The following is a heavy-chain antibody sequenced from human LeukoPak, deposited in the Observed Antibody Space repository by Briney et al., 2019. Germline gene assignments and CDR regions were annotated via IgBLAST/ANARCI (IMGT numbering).Heavy chain of an antibody. J-gene: IGHJ4*02. V-gene: IGHV3-11*04. CDR1: GFTFSDYY. CDR3: APTTVVNGYYFDY. D-gene: IGHD4-23*01. CDR2: ISSSGSTI. Sequence: GGSLRLSCAASGFTFSDYYMSWIRQAPGKGLEWVSYISSSGSTIYYADSVKGRFTISRDNAKNSLYLQMNSLRAEDTAVYYCAPTTVVNGYYFDYWGQGTLVTVSS.